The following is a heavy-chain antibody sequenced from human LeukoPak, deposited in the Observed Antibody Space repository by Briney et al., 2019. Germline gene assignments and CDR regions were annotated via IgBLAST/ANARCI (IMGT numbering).Heavy chain of an antibody. CDR2: ISYDGSNK. V-gene: IGHV3-30-3*01. Sequence: PGGSLRLSCAPSGFTFSSYAMHWVRQAPGKGLEWVAVISYDGSNKYYADSVKGRFTISRDNSKNTLYLQMNSLRAEDTAVYYCASRIAAAALYYHYGMDVWGQGTTVTVSS. CDR3: ASRIAAAALYYHYGMDV. CDR1: GFTFSSYA. D-gene: IGHD6-13*01. J-gene: IGHJ6*02.